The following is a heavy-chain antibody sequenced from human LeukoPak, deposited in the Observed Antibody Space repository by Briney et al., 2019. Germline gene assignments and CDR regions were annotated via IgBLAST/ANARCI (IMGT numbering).Heavy chain of an antibody. D-gene: IGHD5-24*01. CDR2: IHHSGST. CDR1: GYSISSAYY. V-gene: IGHV4-38-2*02. CDR3: ASEMATVTGTVLDY. Sequence: PSETLSLTCTVSGYSISSAYYWGWIRQPPGKGLEWIGTIHHSGSTYYNPSLRSRVTISVDTSQNQFSLKLSSVTAADTAVYYCASEMATVTGTVLDYWGQGTLVTVSS. J-gene: IGHJ4*02.